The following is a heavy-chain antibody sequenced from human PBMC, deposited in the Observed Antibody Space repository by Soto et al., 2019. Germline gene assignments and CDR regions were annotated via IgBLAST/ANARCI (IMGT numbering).Heavy chain of an antibody. CDR3: AKDMMWGGNWNDLLQNAFDI. V-gene: IGHV1-69*10. D-gene: IGHD1-20*01. Sequence: VKVSCKASGGTFSSYTISWVRQAPGQGLEWMGRIIPILGIANYAQKFQGRVTITADKSTSTAYMELSSLRSEDTAVYYCAKDMMWGGNWNDLLQNAFDIWGQGTMVTVSS. CDR2: IIPILGIA. J-gene: IGHJ3*02. CDR1: GGTFSSYT.